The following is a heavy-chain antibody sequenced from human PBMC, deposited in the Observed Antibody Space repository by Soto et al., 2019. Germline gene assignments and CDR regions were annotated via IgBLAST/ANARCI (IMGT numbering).Heavy chain of an antibody. CDR1: GYTFTGYY. Sequence: ASVKVSCKASGYTFTGYYMHWVRQAPGQGLEWMGWINPNSGGTNYAQKFQGWVTMTRDTSISTAYMELSRLRSDDTAVYYCARGAPQKGSGSFEPFDIWGQGTMVTVSS. CDR3: ARGAPQKGSGSFEPFDI. CDR2: INPNSGGT. V-gene: IGHV1-2*04. J-gene: IGHJ3*02. D-gene: IGHD1-26*01.